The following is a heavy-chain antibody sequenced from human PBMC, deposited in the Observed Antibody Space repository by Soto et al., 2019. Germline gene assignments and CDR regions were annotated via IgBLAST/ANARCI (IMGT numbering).Heavy chain of an antibody. V-gene: IGHV3-23*01. CDR1: GFTFSSYA. CDR2: ISGSGGST. CDR3: AKGITGTLRGIDY. Sequence: LRLSCAASGFTFSSYAMSWVRQAPGKGLEWVSAISGSGGSTYYADSVKGRFTISRDNSKNTLYLQMNSLRAEDTAVYYCAKGITGTLRGIDYWGQGTLVTVSS. J-gene: IGHJ4*02. D-gene: IGHD1-20*01.